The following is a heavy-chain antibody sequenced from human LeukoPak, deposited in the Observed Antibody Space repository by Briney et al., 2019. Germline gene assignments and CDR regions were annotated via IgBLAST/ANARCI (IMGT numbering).Heavy chain of an antibody. Sequence: GGSLRLSCAASGFTVSSNYMSWVRQAPGKGLEWVSVIYSGGSTYYADSVEGRFTISRDNSKNTLYLQMNSLRAEDTAVYYCARDPVEALAAAGTVYYYGMDVWGQGTTVTVSS. J-gene: IGHJ6*02. D-gene: IGHD6-13*01. CDR1: GFTVSSNY. V-gene: IGHV3-66*01. CDR2: IYSGGST. CDR3: ARDPVEALAAAGTVYYYGMDV.